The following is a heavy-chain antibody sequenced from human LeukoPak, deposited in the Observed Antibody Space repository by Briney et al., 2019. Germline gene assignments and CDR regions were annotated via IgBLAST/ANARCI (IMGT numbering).Heavy chain of an antibody. CDR1: GASINSYY. CDR3: ARVDNNWFDP. CDR2: IYYSGYT. V-gene: IGHV4-59*01. Sequence: PSETLSLTCTVSGASINSYYWSWFRQPPGQNLEWIGYIYYSGYTNYNPSLKSRVTISVDTSKNQFSLKLSSVIAADTAVYYCARVDNNWFDPWGQGTLVAVSS. J-gene: IGHJ5*02.